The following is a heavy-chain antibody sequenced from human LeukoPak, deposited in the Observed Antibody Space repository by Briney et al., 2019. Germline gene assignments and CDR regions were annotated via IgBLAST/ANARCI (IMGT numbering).Heavy chain of an antibody. CDR2: ISYDGSNK. V-gene: IGHV3-30*18. D-gene: IGHD3-22*01. CDR3: AKDLVSYDSSGYPFDY. Sequence: QSGRSLRLSCAASGFTFSSYGMQWVRQAPGKGLEGVAVISYDGSNKYYADSVKGRFTISRDNSKNTLYLQMNSLRAEDTAVYYCAKDLVSYDSSGYPFDYWGQGTLVTVSS. J-gene: IGHJ4*02. CDR1: GFTFSSYG.